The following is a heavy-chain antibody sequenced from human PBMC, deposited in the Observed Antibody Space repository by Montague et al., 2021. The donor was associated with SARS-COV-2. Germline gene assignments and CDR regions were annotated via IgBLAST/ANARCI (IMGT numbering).Heavy chain of an antibody. CDR3: ARDRENCSGASCFDIYIGMDV. V-gene: IGHV3-48*03. CDR1: GFTFTHYP. D-gene: IGHD2-15*01. Sequence: SLRLSCAASGFTFTHYPMNWVRQAPGKGLEWVSYISSTGSIIYYADSVKGRFTISRDVAKNTLYLQMSSLRAEDTAVYYCARDRENCSGASCFDIYIGMDVWGPGTTVAVSS. CDR2: ISSTGSII. J-gene: IGHJ6*02.